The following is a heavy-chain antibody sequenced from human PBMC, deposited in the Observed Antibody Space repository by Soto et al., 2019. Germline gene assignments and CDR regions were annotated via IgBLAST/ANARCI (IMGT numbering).Heavy chain of an antibody. Sequence: AAVKVSCRASGSTFSSYAISWVRQAPGQGLEWMGGIIPIFGTANYAQKFQGRVTITADESTSTAYMELSSLRSEDTAVYYCARGVSGSYGGYYYYGMDVWGQGTTVTVSS. CDR2: IIPIFGTA. CDR3: ARGVSGSYGGYYYYGMDV. J-gene: IGHJ6*02. D-gene: IGHD1-26*01. CDR1: GSTFSSYA. V-gene: IGHV1-69*01.